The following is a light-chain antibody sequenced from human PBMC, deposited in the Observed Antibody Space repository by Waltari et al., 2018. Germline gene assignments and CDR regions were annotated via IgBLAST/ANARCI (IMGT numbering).Light chain of an antibody. CDR1: QRVGST. CDR2: GAS. V-gene: IGKV3-20*01. J-gene: IGKJ1*01. CDR3: QHYVRLPAT. Sequence: EIVLTQSPGTLSLSPGERATLACRASQRVGSTLAWYQQKPGQPPRLLIYGASSRATGIPDMFSGSGAGTDFSLTIGRLEPEDFAVYYCQHYVRLPATFGQGTKVEIK.